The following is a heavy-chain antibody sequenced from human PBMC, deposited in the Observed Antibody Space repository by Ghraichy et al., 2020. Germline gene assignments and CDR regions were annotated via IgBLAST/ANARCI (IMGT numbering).Heavy chain of an antibody. V-gene: IGHV4-59*01. CDR2: LYHSGST. Sequence: SETLSLTCTVSGDSISDYFWSWIRQSPGKGLEWIGYLYHSGSTNYNPSLKSRVTISVDTSKNQFFLTLTSVTVADTAVYFCARVGLLNGIATENWFDPWGPGTRVPVSS. CDR3: ARVGLLNGIATENWFDP. D-gene: IGHD2-21*01. CDR1: GDSISDYF. J-gene: IGHJ5*02.